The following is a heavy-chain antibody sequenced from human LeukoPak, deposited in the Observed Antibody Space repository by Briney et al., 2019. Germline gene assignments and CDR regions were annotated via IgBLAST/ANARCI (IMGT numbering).Heavy chain of an antibody. CDR2: ISYDGSEK. J-gene: IGHJ6*02. Sequence: GGSLRPSCAASGFTFSSYGIHWVRQAPGKGLEWVAVISYDGSEKYYAGSVKGRFTISRDNSKNTLHLQMNSLRAEDTAVYYCAKAGYCAGDCYLYFYYYGLDVWGQGTTVTVSS. D-gene: IGHD2-21*02. CDR3: AKAGYCAGDCYLYFYYYGLDV. CDR1: GFTFSSYG. V-gene: IGHV3-30*18.